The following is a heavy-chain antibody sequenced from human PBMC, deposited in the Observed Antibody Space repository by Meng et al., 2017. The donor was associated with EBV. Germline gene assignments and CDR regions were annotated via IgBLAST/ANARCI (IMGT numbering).Heavy chain of an antibody. V-gene: IGHV1-2*06. D-gene: IGHD6-19*01. J-gene: IGHJ4*02. CDR2: INPNSGGT. Sequence: QVQPVQSGAEMKKPGASVKVSCKAAGYTFNGYYTHWVRQAPGQGLEWIGRINPNSGGTNYAQKFQGRVTMTRDTSISTAYMELSRLRSDDTAVYYCARVGIAVAGTGDYWGQGTLVTVSS. CDR3: ARVGIAVAGTGDY. CDR1: GYTFNGYY.